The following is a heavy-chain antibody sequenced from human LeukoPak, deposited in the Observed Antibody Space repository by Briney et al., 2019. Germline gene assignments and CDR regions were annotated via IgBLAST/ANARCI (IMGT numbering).Heavy chain of an antibody. J-gene: IGHJ6*02. CDR1: GGSFSGYY. V-gene: IGHV4-34*01. CDR3: ARAYCSSTSCQGPTYGMDV. Sequence: SETLSLTCAVYGGSFSGYYWSWIRQPPGKGLEWIGEISHSGSTNYNPSLKSRVTISVDTSKNQFSLKLSSVTAADTAVYYCARAYCSSTSCQGPTYGMDVWGQGTTVTVSS. D-gene: IGHD2-2*01. CDR2: ISHSGST.